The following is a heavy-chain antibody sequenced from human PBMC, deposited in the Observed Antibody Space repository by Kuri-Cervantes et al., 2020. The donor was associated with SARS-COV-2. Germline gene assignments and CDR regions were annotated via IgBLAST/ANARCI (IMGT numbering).Heavy chain of an antibody. V-gene: IGHV3-21*01. CDR2: ISSSSSYI. J-gene: IGHJ4*02. Sequence: GGSLRLSCAASGFDFSRSAMHWVRQAPGKGLEWVSSISSSSSYIYYADSVKGRFTISRDNAKNSLYLQMNSLRAEDTAVYYCARGGYSSSSGHYFDYWGQGTLVTVSS. CDR1: GFDFSRSA. D-gene: IGHD6-6*01. CDR3: ARGGYSSSSGHYFDY.